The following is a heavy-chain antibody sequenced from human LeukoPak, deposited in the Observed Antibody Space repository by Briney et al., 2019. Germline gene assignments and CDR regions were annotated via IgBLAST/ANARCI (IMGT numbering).Heavy chain of an antibody. D-gene: IGHD3-9*01. J-gene: IGHJ4*02. CDR1: GYPFTGYF. V-gene: IGHV1-2*04. Sequence: ASVKVSCKASGYPFTGYFIHWVRQAPGLGLEWMGWINPNSGGTNYAQKFQGWVTMTRDTSINTAYMELSSLKSDDTAVYYCAKGLTNLGDDWGQGTLVTVSS. CDR3: AKGLTNLGDD. CDR2: INPNSGGT.